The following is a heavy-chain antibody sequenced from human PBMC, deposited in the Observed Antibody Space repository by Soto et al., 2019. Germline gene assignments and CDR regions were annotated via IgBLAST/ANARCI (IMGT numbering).Heavy chain of an antibody. J-gene: IGHJ1*01. V-gene: IGHV1-18*01. CDR3: GRDTAYNGPFQH. D-gene: IGHD3-10*01. Sequence: QVQLVQSGAEVKKPGASVKVSCKASGYTFTSYGIIWVRQAPGQGLEWMGWISAYNGNTNYAQKVQGRVTMTTDTSTSTAYMKLRGLRADDRAVYYCGRDTAYNGPFQHWCQVTLVTVSS. CDR1: GYTFTSYG. CDR2: ISAYNGNT.